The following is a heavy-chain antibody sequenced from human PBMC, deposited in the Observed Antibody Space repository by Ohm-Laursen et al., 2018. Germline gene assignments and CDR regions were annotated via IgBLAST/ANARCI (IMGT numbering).Heavy chain of an antibody. CDR2: ISWNSGSI. Sequence: SLRLSCAASGFTFDDYAMHWVRQAPGKGLEWVSGISWNSGSIGYADSVKGRFTISIDNAKNSLYLQMNSLRAEDTALYYCAKEAVVASYGMDVWGQGTTVTVSS. J-gene: IGHJ6*02. CDR1: GFTFDDYA. V-gene: IGHV3-9*01. CDR3: AKEAVVASYGMDV. D-gene: IGHD2-15*01.